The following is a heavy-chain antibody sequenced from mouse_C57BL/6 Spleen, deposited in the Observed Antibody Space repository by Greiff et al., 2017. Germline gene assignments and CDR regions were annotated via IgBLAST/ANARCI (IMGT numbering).Heavy chain of an antibody. J-gene: IGHJ4*01. CDR2: INPGSGGT. V-gene: IGHV1-26*01. CDR3: ARREYYGSSSYAMDY. D-gene: IGHD1-1*01. Sequence: VQLQQSGPELVKPGASVKISCKASGYTFTDYYMNWVKQSHGKSLEWIGDINPGSGGTNYNEKFKGKATLTADKSSSTAYMQLSSLTSEDSAVYFCARREYYGSSSYAMDYWGQGTSVTVSS. CDR1: GYTFTDYY.